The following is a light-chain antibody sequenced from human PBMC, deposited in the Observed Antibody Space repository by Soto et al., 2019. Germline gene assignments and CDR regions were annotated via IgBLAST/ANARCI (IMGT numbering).Light chain of an antibody. CDR2: DNN. CDR3: GAWDSSLSVGV. Sequence: QSVLTQPPSVSAAPGQKVTISCSGSTSNIGNNYVSWYQHLPGTAPKLLIYDNNKRPSGIPDRFSGSKSGTSATLDITGLLTGDEADYYCGAWDSSLSVGVFGGGTQLTVL. J-gene: IGLJ3*02. CDR1: TSNIGNNY. V-gene: IGLV1-51*02.